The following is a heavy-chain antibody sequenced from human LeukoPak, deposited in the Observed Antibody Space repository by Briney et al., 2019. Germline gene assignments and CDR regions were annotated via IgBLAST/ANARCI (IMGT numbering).Heavy chain of an antibody. D-gene: IGHD1-20*01. J-gene: IGHJ4*02. CDR1: GGSISSGGYY. Sequence: SETLSLTCTVSGGSISSGGYYWSWIRQHPGKGLEWIGYIYYSGSTYYNPSLKSRVTISVDTSKNQFSLKLSSVTAADTAVYYCARDHHNWNDASDYWGQGTLVTVSS. CDR2: IYYSGST. V-gene: IGHV4-31*03. CDR3: ARDHHNWNDASDY.